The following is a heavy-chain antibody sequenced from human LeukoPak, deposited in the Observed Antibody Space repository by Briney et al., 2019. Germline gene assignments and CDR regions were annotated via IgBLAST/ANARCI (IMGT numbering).Heavy chain of an antibody. CDR2: IYYSGST. J-gene: IGHJ3*02. CDR3: AREDTAMGGPGAFDI. Sequence: SETPSLTCTVSGGSISSYYWSWIRQPPGKGLEWIGYIYYSGSTNYNPSLKSRVTISVDTSKNQFSLKLSSVTAADTAVYYCAREDTAMGGPGAFDIWGQGTMVTVSS. CDR1: GGSISSYY. D-gene: IGHD5-18*01. V-gene: IGHV4-59*12.